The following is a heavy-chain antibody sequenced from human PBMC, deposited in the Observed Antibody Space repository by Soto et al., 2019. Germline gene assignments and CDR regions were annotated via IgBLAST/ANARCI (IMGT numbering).Heavy chain of an antibody. Sequence: EVQLVESGGGLVQPGRSLRLSCATSGFTFNESDMHWVRQAPGKGLEWVSGISWNSGSIGYADSVKGRFTISRDNAKNSLYLQMNSLRAEDTASYYCAKYGIRWAARPWYFDYWGQGTLVTVSS. CDR3: AKYGIRWAARPWYFDY. J-gene: IGHJ4*02. CDR1: GFTFNESD. D-gene: IGHD6-6*01. CDR2: ISWNSGSI. V-gene: IGHV3-9*01.